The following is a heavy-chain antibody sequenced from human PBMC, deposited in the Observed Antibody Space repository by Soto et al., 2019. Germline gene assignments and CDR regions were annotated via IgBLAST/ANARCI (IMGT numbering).Heavy chain of an antibody. V-gene: IGHV3-23*01. J-gene: IGHJ5*02. D-gene: IGHD5-12*01. Sequence: TGGSLRLSCAASGFTFSSYAMSWVRQAPGKGLEWVSAISGSGGSTYYADSVKGRFTISRDNAKNTVYLQMNSLRAEDTAVYYCATVATNSYNWLDPWGQGTLLTVSS. CDR2: ISGSGGST. CDR1: GFTFSSYA. CDR3: ATVATNSYNWLDP.